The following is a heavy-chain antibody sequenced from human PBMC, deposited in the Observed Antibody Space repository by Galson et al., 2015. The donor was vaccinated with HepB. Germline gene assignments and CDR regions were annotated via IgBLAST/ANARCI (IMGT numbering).Heavy chain of an antibody. CDR1: GFPFGHYD. Sequence: APRLSCAASGFPFGHYDNPWGRQAPGQGLEGVAGMWWDGSKKDYAGSVGGRFTISRDNSKNTLYLQMNSLRAEDTAVYYCARDSDYVIHYWGQGTLVTVSS. J-gene: IGHJ4*01. D-gene: IGHD3-10*02. V-gene: IGHV3-33*01. CDR2: MWWDGSKK. CDR3: ARDSDYVIHY.